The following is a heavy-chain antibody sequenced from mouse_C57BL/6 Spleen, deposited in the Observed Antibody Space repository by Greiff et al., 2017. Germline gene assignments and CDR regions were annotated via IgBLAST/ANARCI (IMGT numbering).Heavy chain of an antibody. Sequence: LMESGPGLVQPSQSLSITCTVSGFSLTSYGVHWVRQSPGKGLEWLGVIWSGGSTDYNAAFISRLSISKDNSKSQVFFKMNRLQADDTAIYYCDRQRRGSSYFYAMDYWGQGTSVTVSS. CDR2: IWSGGST. CDR3: DRQRRGSSYFYAMDY. D-gene: IGHD1-1*01. V-gene: IGHV2-2*01. CDR1: GFSLTSYG. J-gene: IGHJ4*01.